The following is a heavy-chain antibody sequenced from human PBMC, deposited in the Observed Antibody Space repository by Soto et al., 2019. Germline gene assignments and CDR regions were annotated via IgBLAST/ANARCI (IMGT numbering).Heavy chain of an antibody. V-gene: IGHV3-30*04. CDR3: ARGNMDV. D-gene: IGHD1-1*01. CDR1: GFTLSRFV. CDR2: VSNDGSNT. Sequence: QVHLEESGGGVVQPGRSLRLSCVGSGFTLSRFVLHWVRQAPGKGLEWVAVVSNDGSNTYYADSVKGRFTISRDNSMSTRYLQMNSLRREDTALYYCARGNMDVWGRGTTVIVSS. J-gene: IGHJ6*02.